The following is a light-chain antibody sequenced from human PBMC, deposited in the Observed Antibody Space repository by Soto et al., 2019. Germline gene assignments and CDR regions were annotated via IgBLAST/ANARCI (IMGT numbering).Light chain of an antibody. J-gene: IGLJ1*01. V-gene: IGLV2-14*01. CDR2: DVS. CDR3: SSFTRSVNYV. Sequence: QSVLTQPASVSGSPGQSITISCAGTSSDVGGHNSVSWYRQDPGKAPKLMIYDVSNRPSGVSDRFSGSKSGNTASLTISGLQIEDEADYYCSSFTRSVNYVFGHGTKVTV. CDR1: SSDVGGHNS.